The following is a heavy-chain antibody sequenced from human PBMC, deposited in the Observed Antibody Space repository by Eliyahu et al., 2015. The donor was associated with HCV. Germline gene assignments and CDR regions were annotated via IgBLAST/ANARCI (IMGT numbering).Heavy chain of an antibody. J-gene: IGHJ3*02. V-gene: IGHV3-23*01. CDR2: ISGSGGST. Sequence: DVHLLESGGGLVQPGGSLRLSXAASGFPFKXYAMSWVRQAPGKGLEWVSGISGSGGSTYYADSVRGRFTISRDNSKTTLHVQMNSLRAEDTAVYYCVKDRRELLGLPCAFDIWGQGTMVTVSS. D-gene: IGHD1-26*01. CDR3: VKDRRELLGLPCAFDI. CDR1: GFPFKXYA.